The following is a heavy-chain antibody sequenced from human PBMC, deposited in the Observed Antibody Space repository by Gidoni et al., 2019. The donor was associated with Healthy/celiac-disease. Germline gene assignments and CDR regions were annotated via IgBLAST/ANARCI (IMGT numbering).Heavy chain of an antibody. Sequence: QVQLVESGGGVVQPGRSLRLSCAASGFTFSSYAMTWVRQAPGKGLEWVAVISYDGSNKYYADSVKGRFTISRDNSKNTLYLQMNSLRAEDTAVYYCARENYYDSSGYFVLSPEVDYWGQGTLVTVSS. CDR1: GFTFSSYA. CDR2: ISYDGSNK. D-gene: IGHD3-22*01. CDR3: ARENYYDSSGYFVLSPEVDY. V-gene: IGHV3-30*04. J-gene: IGHJ4*02.